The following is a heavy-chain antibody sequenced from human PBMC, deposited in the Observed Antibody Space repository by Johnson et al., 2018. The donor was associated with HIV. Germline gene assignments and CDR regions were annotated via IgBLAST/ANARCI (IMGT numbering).Heavy chain of an antibody. J-gene: IGHJ3*02. CDR2: ISASGGSR. Sequence: VQLVESGGGFVQPGGSLRLSCAASGFTFRSYGMSWVRQAPGNGLEWVSGISASGGSRYYADSVKGRFTISRDNSKNTLYMQMNTLRAEDTAVYYCAKADDILTGYYKGFDAFDIWGQGTMVTVS. CDR3: AKADDILTGYYKGFDAFDI. V-gene: IGHV3-23*04. CDR1: GFTFRSYG. D-gene: IGHD3-9*01.